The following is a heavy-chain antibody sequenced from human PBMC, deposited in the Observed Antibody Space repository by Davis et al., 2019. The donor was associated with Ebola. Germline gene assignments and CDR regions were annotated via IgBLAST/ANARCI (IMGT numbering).Heavy chain of an antibody. CDR2: IKQDGSEK. Sequence: GESPKIPCAASGFTFSSYWMSWVRQAPGTGLEWVANIKQDGSEKYYVDSVKGRFTISRENAKNSLYLQMNSLRSEDTAVDYCTTRGFDSWGQGTLVAVSS. V-gene: IGHV3-7*03. J-gene: IGHJ4*02. CDR1: GFTFSSYW. CDR3: TTRGFDS. D-gene: IGHD4-17*01.